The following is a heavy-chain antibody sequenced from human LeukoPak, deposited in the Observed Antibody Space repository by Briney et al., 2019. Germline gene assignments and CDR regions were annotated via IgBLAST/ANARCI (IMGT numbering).Heavy chain of an antibody. CDR3: ASAPYTSHLYLDS. CDR2: IHSGGST. J-gene: IGHJ4*02. V-gene: IGHV3-53*01. CDR1: GFTVSSNY. D-gene: IGHD2-2*01. Sequence: GGSLRLSCEVSGFTVSSNYMIWVRQAPGKGLEWVSVIHSGGSTYYADSVKGRFTISRDNSKNTLYLQMNSLRAEDTAVYYCASAPYTSHLYLDSWGQGTLVTVSS.